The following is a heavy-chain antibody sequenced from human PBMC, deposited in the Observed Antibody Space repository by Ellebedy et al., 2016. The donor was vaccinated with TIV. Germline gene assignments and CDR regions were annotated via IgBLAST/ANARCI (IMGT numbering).Heavy chain of an antibody. J-gene: IGHJ2*01. V-gene: IGHV3-13*01. Sequence: PGGSLRPSCAPPGFRLTGSDRHWVRRPTGKDLDWFSASSAAGDTYYPDSVRGRFSISRESAKNSFYLQMNSLTAGDTAVYYCARGGPGGDNWFFGLWGRGTQVTVSS. D-gene: IGHD3-10*01. CDR3: ARGGPGGDNWFFGL. CDR1: GFRLTGSD. CDR2: SSAAGDT.